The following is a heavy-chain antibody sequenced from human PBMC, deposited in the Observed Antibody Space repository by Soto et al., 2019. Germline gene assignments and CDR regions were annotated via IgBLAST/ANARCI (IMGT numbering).Heavy chain of an antibody. D-gene: IGHD3-3*01. J-gene: IGHJ6*02. V-gene: IGHV1-18*01. CDR2: ISAHNGDT. Sequence: QVQLVRSEVGVKKPGASLKVSCRASGYNFGNYGISWVRQAPGQGLEWMGWISAHNGDTKYAQKVQGRVTMTADTSTSTAYIEMWSLRSDDTAVYYCARDAAYNDFWGGVIELYSYNMDVWGQGTTVTV. CDR1: GYNFGNYG. CDR3: ARDAAYNDFWGGVIELYSYNMDV.